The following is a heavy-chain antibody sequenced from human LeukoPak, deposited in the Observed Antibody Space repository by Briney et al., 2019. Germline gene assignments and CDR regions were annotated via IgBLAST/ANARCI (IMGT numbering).Heavy chain of an antibody. V-gene: IGHV3-74*01. CDR2: INSDESNT. Sequence: GGSLRLSCAASGFTFSSYAMSLVRQAPGKGLEWVSRINSDESNTNSYADSVKGRFTISRDNAKNTLYLQMNSLRAEDTAVYFCGRGGNGIDIWGQGTTVIVSS. D-gene: IGHD2-8*01. J-gene: IGHJ3*02. CDR3: GRGGNGIDI. CDR1: GFTFSSYA.